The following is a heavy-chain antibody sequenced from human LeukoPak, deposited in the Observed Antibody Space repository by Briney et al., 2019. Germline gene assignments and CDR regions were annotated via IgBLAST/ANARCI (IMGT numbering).Heavy chain of an antibody. D-gene: IGHD2-15*01. CDR1: GFTFSSYG. CDR2: ISYDGSNK. J-gene: IGHJ4*02. CDR3: AKDLYCSGGSCYSIDY. V-gene: IGHV3-30*18. Sequence: GGSLRLSCAASGFTFSSYGMHWVRQAPGEGLEWVAVISYDGSNKYYADSVKGRFTISRDNSKNTLYLQMNSLRAEDTAVYYCAKDLYCSGGSCYSIDYWGQGTLVTVSS.